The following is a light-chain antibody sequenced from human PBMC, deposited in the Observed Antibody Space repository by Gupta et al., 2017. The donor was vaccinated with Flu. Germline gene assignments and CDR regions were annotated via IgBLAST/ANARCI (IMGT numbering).Light chain of an antibody. J-gene: IGKJ1*01. V-gene: IGKV3-15*01. CDR2: GAS. CDR1: QSVSSN. CDR3: HQEYNWPPA. Sequence: EIVMTQSPATLSVSPGERATLSCGASQSVSSNLAWYQQKPGQVPRLLIYGASTRATGIPATFSGSGSGTDFTLTIISLLSEDCAFYYCHQEYNWPPAFGQGTKVEIK.